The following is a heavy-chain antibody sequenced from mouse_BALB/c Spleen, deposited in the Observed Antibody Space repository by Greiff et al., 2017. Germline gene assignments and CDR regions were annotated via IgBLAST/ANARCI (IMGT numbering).Heavy chain of an antibody. D-gene: IGHD1-1*01. CDR2: ISSGGSYT. V-gene: IGHV5-9-4*01. J-gene: IGHJ4*01. CDR3: ARGVPSSPGAMDY. CDR1: GFTFSSYA. Sequence: DVKLVESGGGLVKPGGSLKLSCAASGFTFSSYAMSWVRQSPEKRLEWVAEISSGGSYTYYPDTVTGRFTISRDNAKNTLYLEMSSLRSEDTAMYYCARGVPSSPGAMDYWGQGTSVTVSS.